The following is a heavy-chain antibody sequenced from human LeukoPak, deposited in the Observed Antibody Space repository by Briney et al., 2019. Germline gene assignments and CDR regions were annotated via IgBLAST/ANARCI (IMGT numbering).Heavy chain of an antibody. CDR2: INPSGGST. CDR1: GYTFTNYY. CDR3: ARLPGAAAGQPYFDY. Sequence: ASVKVSCKASGYTFTNYYMHWVRQAPGQGLEWMGIINPSGGSTSYAQKFQGRVTMTRDTSTSTVYMELSSLRSEDTAVYYCARLPGAAAGQPYFDYWGQGTLVTVSS. V-gene: IGHV1-46*01. D-gene: IGHD6-13*01. J-gene: IGHJ4*02.